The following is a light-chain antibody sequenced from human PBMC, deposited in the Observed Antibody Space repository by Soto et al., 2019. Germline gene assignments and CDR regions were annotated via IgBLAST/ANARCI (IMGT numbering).Light chain of an antibody. Sequence: EIVLTQAPGTLSLSPGERATLSCRASQSVSSSYLAWYQQKPGQAPRLLIYGASSRATGIPGRFSGSGSGTDFTLTISRLEPEEFAVYYCQQYGSSPLTFGGGTKVDIK. J-gene: IGKJ4*01. CDR2: GAS. V-gene: IGKV3-20*01. CDR1: QSVSSSY. CDR3: QQYGSSPLT.